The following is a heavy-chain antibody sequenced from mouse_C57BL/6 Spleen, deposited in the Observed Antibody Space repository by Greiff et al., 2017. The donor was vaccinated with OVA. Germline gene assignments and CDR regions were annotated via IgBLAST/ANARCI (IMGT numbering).Heavy chain of an antibody. CDR3: ARGGLLRQYYYAMDY. J-gene: IGHJ4*01. Sequence: QVQLKQSGAELVKPGASVKISCKASGYAFSSYWMNWVKQRPGKGLEWIGQIYPGDGDTNYNGKFKGKATLTADKSSSTAYMQLSSLTSEDSAVYFCARGGLLRQYYYAMDYWGQGTSVTVSS. V-gene: IGHV1-80*01. D-gene: IGHD1-2*01. CDR2: IYPGDGDT. CDR1: GYAFSSYW.